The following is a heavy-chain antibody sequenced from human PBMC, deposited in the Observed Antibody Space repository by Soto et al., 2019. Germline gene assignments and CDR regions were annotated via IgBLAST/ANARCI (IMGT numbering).Heavy chain of an antibody. V-gene: IGHV3-74*01. J-gene: IGHJ6*03. CDR3: ARHSITIFGVVTFAMDV. D-gene: IGHD3-3*01. CDR1: GFTFSSYW. CDR2: INSDGSST. Sequence: GGSLRLSCAASGFTFSSYWMHWVRQAPGKGLVWVSRINSDGSSTSYADSVKGRFTISRDNAKNTPYLQMNSLRAEDTAVYYCARHSITIFGVVTFAMDVWGKGTTVTVSS.